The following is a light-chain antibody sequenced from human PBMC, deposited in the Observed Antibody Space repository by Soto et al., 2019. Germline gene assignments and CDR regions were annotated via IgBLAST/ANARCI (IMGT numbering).Light chain of an antibody. V-gene: IGKV3-15*01. J-gene: IGKJ4*01. CDR3: QHYNSCTT. CDR1: NSISTN. Sequence: EIIMTQSPATLSVSPGEGATLSCRTSNSISTNLAWYQHKRGQSPRLIVYGASTWATDFSARVSGSVSGGQFTLSISSLQSEDFAVYYCQHYNSCTTFGGGTKVEIK. CDR2: GAS.